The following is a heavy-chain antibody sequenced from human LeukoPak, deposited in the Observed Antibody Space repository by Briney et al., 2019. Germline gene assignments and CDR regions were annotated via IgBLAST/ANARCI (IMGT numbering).Heavy chain of an antibody. D-gene: IGHD2-2*02. CDR1: GGSISSYY. CDR2: IYYSGST. V-gene: IGHV4-59*08. J-gene: IGHJ5*02. Sequence: SETLSLTCTVSGGSISSYYWSWIRQPAGKGLQWIGRIYYSGSTNYNPSLKSRVTISVDTSKNQFSLKLSSVTAADTAVYYCARRGDCSSTSCYMDNWFDPWGQGTLVTVSS. CDR3: ARRGDCSSTSCYMDNWFDP.